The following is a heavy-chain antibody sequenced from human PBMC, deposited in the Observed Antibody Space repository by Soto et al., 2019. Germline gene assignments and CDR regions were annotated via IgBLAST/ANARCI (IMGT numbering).Heavy chain of an antibody. CDR1: GGSISSSSYY. Sequence: SETLSLTCTVSGGSISSSSYYWGWIRQPPGKGLEWIGSIYYSGSTYYNPSLKSRVTISVDKSRNQFSLKLTSVTAADTAVYYCAVPEAGEFHYWGQGALVTVSS. D-gene: IGHD6-13*01. J-gene: IGHJ4*02. CDR3: AVPEAGEFHY. CDR2: IYYSGST. V-gene: IGHV4-39*07.